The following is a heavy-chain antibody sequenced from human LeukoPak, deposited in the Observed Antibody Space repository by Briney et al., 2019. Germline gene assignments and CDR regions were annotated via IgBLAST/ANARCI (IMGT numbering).Heavy chain of an antibody. Sequence: ASVKVSCKASGYTFTSYGISWVRQAPGQGLEWMGWISAYNGNTNYAQKFRGRVTMTTDTSTSTAYMELRSLRSDDMAVYYCASLKTDGYFDYWGQGTLVTVSS. D-gene: IGHD5-24*01. CDR3: ASLKTDGYFDY. CDR1: GYTFTSYG. J-gene: IGHJ4*02. CDR2: ISAYNGNT. V-gene: IGHV1-18*03.